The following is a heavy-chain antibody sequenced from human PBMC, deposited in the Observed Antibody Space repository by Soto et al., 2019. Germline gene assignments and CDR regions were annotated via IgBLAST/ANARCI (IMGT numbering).Heavy chain of an antibody. CDR1: GGSISGYY. D-gene: IGHD2-15*01. V-gene: IGHV4-59*01. CDR2: IYYSGNT. Sequence: SETLSLTCTVSGGSISGYYWSWIRQPPGKGLEWIGYIYYSGNTNYNPSLKSRVTMSLDTSKNQFSLQLSSVTAADTAVYYCARDPGYCSGGSCYPSCSDPWGQGTLVTVSS. CDR3: ARDPGYCSGGSCYPSCSDP. J-gene: IGHJ5*02.